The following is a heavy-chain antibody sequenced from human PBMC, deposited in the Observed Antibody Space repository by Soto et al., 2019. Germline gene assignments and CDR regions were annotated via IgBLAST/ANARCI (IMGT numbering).Heavy chain of an antibody. CDR2: ISYDGSNK. Sequence: QVQLVESGGGVVQPGRSLRLSCAASGFTFSSYDMHWVRQAPGKGLEWVAVISYDGSNKYYADSVKGRFTISRDNSKDTLYLQMNSLRADDTAVYYCARSGFDYWGQGTLVTVSS. J-gene: IGHJ4*02. CDR1: GFTFSSYD. CDR3: ARSGFDY. V-gene: IGHV3-30-3*01.